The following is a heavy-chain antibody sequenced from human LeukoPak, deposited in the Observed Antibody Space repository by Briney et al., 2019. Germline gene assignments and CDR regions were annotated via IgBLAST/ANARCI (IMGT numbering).Heavy chain of an antibody. V-gene: IGHV4-4*07. J-gene: IGHJ5*02. CDR2: IYTSGST. CDR1: GVSVSRYY. CDR3: ARVGYDILTGYPDNWFDP. Sequence: SETLSLTCTVSGVSVSRYYWSWIRQPAGKGLEWIGRIYTSGSTNYNPSLKSRVTMSLDTSKNQFSLKLSSVTAADTAAYYCARVGYDILTGYPDNWFDPWGQGTLVTVSS. D-gene: IGHD3-9*01.